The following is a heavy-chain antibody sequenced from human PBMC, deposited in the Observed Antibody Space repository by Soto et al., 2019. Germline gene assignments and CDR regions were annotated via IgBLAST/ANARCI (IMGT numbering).Heavy chain of an antibody. CDR3: ASSTPFASYGMDV. J-gene: IGHJ6*02. V-gene: IGHV4-4*07. CDR1: GGSISSYY. Sequence: QVQLQESGPGLVKPSETLSLTCTVSGGSISSYYWSWIRQPAGKGLEWIGRIYTSGSTNYNPSLKSRITMSVDTAKNHFSLKLSSVTAADTAVYYCASSTPFASYGMDVWGQGTTVTVSS. CDR2: IYTSGST. D-gene: IGHD3-3*01.